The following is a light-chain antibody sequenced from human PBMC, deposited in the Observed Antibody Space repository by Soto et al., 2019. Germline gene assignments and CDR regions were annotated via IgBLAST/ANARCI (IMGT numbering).Light chain of an antibody. CDR2: EVS. CDR1: SSDVGGHDY. Sequence: QSVLTQPASVSGSPGQSITISCNGTSSDVGGHDYVSWYQQHPGKAPKLTIFEVSNRPSGVSNRFSGSKSGNTASLTISGLQAEDEADYYCSSYTDSNSFYVFGSGTKVTV. V-gene: IGLV2-14*01. CDR3: SSYTDSNSFYV. J-gene: IGLJ1*01.